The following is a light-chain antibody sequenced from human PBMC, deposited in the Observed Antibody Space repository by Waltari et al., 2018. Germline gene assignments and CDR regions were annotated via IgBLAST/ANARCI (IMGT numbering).Light chain of an antibody. J-gene: IGLJ7*01. CDR1: SSDIGAYSG. V-gene: IGLV2-18*02. CDR2: DVR. Sequence: QSALTQPPSVSKSLGQSVTISCTGTSSDIGAYSGVSWYFKHPGTAPRLMIYDVRKRPPGLAVRFSGSKSGNTASLTISGLQAEDEADYYCCAYRSDNTFLFGGGTRLTVL. CDR3: CAYRSDNTFL.